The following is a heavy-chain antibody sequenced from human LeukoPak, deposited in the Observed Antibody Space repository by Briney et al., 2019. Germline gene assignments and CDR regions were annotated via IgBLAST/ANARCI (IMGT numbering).Heavy chain of an antibody. D-gene: IGHD6-13*01. J-gene: IGHJ4*02. CDR3: AEEEHSSFDY. CDR1: GFTFDDYA. Sequence: GGSLRLSCAASGFTFDDYAMHWVRQAPGKGLEWVSGISWNSGSIGYADSVKGRFTISRDNAKNSLYLQMNSLRAEDTALYYCAEEEHSSFDYWGQGTLVTVSS. CDR2: ISWNSGSI. V-gene: IGHV3-9*01.